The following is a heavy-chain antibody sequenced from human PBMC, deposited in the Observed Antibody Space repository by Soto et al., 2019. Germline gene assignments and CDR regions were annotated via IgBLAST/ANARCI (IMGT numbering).Heavy chain of an antibody. CDR2: IWDDGSNK. D-gene: IGHD6-6*01. V-gene: IGHV3-33*01. CDR1: GFTFSSYG. J-gene: IGHJ5*02. Sequence: QVQLVESGGGVVQPGRSLRLSCAASGFTFSSYGMHWVRQAPGKGLEWVAVIWDDGSNKYYADSVKGRFTIYRDNSKNTLYLQMNSLRAEDTAVYYCARDSSSSYLGWFDPWGQGTLVTVSS. CDR3: ARDSSSSYLGWFDP.